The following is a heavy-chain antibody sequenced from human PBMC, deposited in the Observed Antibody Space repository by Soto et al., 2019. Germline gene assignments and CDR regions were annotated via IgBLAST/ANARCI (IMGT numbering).Heavy chain of an antibody. D-gene: IGHD1-26*01. J-gene: IGHJ3*02. Sequence: EVQLLESGGGLVQPGGSLRLSCAASGFTFSTQAMTWVRQAPGKGLEWVSSIGANDGGTYYTDSVKGRFTISRDNSKNTVYLQMSSLRAEDTAVYYCAQWVGPTRFVGGFKIRGQGTMVTVSS. V-gene: IGHV3-23*01. CDR2: IGANDGGT. CDR1: GFTFSTQA. CDR3: AQWVGPTRFVGGFKI.